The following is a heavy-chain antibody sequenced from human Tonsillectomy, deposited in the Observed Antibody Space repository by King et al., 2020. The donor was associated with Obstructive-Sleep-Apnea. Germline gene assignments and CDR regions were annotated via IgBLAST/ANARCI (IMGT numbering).Heavy chain of an antibody. CDR2: MFYSGST. J-gene: IGHJ4*02. Sequence: QLQESGPGLVKPSETLSLTCTVSGGSISSTNYYWGWIRQPPGKGLEWIGSMFYSGSTYYNPSLKRRVTISEDTSKNQFSLKLSSVTAADTAVYYCARENFDFWTGYSFYFDYWGQGTLVTVSS. V-gene: IGHV4-39*07. CDR1: GGSISSTNYY. CDR3: ARENFDFWTGYSFYFDY. D-gene: IGHD3/OR15-3a*01.